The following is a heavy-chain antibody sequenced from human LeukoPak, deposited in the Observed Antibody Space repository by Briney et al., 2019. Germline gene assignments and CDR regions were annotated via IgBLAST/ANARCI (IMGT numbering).Heavy chain of an antibody. D-gene: IGHD3-9*01. CDR1: GFIFSNYW. CDR3: ARGGVLRYFDWLENYDY. Sequence: GGSLRLSCATSGFIFSNYWMSWVRQAPGKGLEWVANIKQDGSETYYVDSVKGRFTISRDDAKNSLYLQMNSLRAEDTAVYYCARGGVLRYFDWLENYDYWGQGTLVTVSS. CDR2: IKQDGSET. V-gene: IGHV3-7*03. J-gene: IGHJ4*02.